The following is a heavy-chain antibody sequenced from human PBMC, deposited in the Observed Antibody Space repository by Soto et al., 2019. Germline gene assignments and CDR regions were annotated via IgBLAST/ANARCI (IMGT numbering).Heavy chain of an antibody. CDR2: VSYNVRT. Sequence: QLQLQESGPGLVKPSETLFLTCTVSGGSISSRSYFWGWIRQPPGKGLEWIGSVSYNVRTYYNPSLKGRHTMPEDTSNNHFSRRRGSVPAADAVFYYCARQGVDEGYSGGWSFDPWARGTLVTSPS. CDR1: GGSISSRSYF. V-gene: IGHV4-39*01. J-gene: IGHJ5*02. CDR3: ARQGVDEGYSGGWSFDP. D-gene: IGHD6-19*01.